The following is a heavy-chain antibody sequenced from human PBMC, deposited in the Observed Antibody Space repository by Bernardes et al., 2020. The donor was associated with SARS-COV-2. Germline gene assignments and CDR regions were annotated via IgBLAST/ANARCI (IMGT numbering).Heavy chain of an antibody. Sequence: GGSLRLSCAASGFTFSTYCMNWVRQAPGKGLEWVSRINSNGRTTCYADSVQGRFTISRDNAKNTLYLQMNSLRAEDTAVYYCLRGPSAGYGRFEYWGQGKVVAVSS. CDR2: INSNGRTT. CDR3: LRGPSAGYGRFEY. D-gene: IGHD5-12*01. J-gene: IGHJ4*02. V-gene: IGHV3-74*01. CDR1: GFTFSTYC.